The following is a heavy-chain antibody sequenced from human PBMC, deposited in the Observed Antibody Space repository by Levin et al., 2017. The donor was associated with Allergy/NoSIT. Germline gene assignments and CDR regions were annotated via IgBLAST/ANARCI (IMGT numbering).Heavy chain of an antibody. D-gene: IGHD5-18*01. CDR3: ARDTAMVTYQYGLDV. J-gene: IGHJ6*02. Sequence: GGSLRLSCAASGFTFSDYHMSWIRQAPGKGLEWVSYITSSDSTIYYADSVKGRFTISRDNAKNSLYLQMNSLRAEDTALYYCARDTAMVTYQYGLDVWGQGTTVTVSS. CDR2: ITSSDSTI. V-gene: IGHV3-11*01. CDR1: GFTFSDYH.